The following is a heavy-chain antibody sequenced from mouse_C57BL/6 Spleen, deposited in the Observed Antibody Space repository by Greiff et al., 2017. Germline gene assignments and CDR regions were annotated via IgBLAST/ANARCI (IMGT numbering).Heavy chain of an antibody. CDR2: ISDGGSYT. Sequence: EVKLMESGGGLVKPGGSLKLSCAASGFTFSSYAMSWVRQTPEKRLEWVATISDGGSYTYYPDNVKGRFTISRDNAKNNLYLQMSHLKSEDTAMYYCARDRIYYDYDGGAGFAYWGQGTLVTVSA. D-gene: IGHD2-4*01. CDR1: GFTFSSYA. J-gene: IGHJ3*01. V-gene: IGHV5-4*01. CDR3: ARDRIYYDYDGGAGFAY.